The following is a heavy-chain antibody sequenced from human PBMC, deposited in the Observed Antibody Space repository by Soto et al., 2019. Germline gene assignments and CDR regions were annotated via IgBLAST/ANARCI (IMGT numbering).Heavy chain of an antibody. D-gene: IGHD1-26*01. Sequence: QLQLQESGPGLVKPSETLSLTCTVSGGSISSSSYYWGWIRQPPGKGLEWIGSIYYSGSTYYNPSLKRRVTISVDTSKNQFSLKLSSVTAADTAVYYCARFVLWESNWFDPWGQGTLVTVSS. J-gene: IGHJ5*02. V-gene: IGHV4-39*01. CDR2: IYYSGST. CDR3: ARFVLWESNWFDP. CDR1: GGSISSSSYY.